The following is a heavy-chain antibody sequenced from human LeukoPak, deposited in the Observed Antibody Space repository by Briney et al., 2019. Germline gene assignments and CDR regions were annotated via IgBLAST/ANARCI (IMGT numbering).Heavy chain of an antibody. D-gene: IGHD6-19*01. Sequence: GGSLRLSCAASGFTFSSYAMHWVRQAPGKGLEWVAVISYDGSNKYYADSVKGRFTISRDNSKNTLYLQMNSLRAEDTAAYYCARDLSAVAGGYWGQGTLVTVSS. J-gene: IGHJ4*02. V-gene: IGHV3-30-3*01. CDR1: GFTFSSYA. CDR3: ARDLSAVAGGY. CDR2: ISYDGSNK.